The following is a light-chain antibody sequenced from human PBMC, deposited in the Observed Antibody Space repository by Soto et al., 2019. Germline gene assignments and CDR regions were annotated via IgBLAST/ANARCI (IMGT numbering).Light chain of an antibody. V-gene: IGLV2-14*02. CDR2: EGS. Sequence: QSALTQPASVSGSPGQSITISCTGTSSDVGSYNLVSWYQQHPGKAPKLMIYEGSKRPSGVSNRFSGSKFGNTASLTISGLQAEDEADYYCSSYASSTTPYVFGTGTKVTVL. CDR3: SSYASSTTPYV. CDR1: SSDVGSYNL. J-gene: IGLJ1*01.